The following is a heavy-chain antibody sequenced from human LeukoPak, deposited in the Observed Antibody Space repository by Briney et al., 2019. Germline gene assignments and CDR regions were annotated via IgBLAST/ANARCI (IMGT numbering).Heavy chain of an antibody. V-gene: IGHV4-39*01. D-gene: IGHD2/OR15-2a*01. CDR3: ARHAPRENGNKRGFES. CDR2: IYHSGST. CDR1: GGSISSSSYY. J-gene: IGHJ4*02. Sequence: PSETLSLTCTVSGGSISSSSYYWGWIRQPPGKGLEWIGSIYHSGSTYYNPSIKSRVTMSVDTSKNQFSLMLTSVSAADTAVYHCARHAPRENGNKRGFESWGQGTLVTVSS.